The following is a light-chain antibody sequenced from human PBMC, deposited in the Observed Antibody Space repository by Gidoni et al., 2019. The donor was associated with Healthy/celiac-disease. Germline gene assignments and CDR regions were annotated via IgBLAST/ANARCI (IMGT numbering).Light chain of an antibody. Sequence: DIQFPQSPSSLSASVGDRVTITCRASQSISSYLNWYQQKPGKAPKLLIYAASSMQSGVPSSFSGSGSGTDFTLTSSSMQPEDFATYYCQQRYSTIPYTFGQGTKLEIK. CDR2: AAS. J-gene: IGKJ2*01. CDR1: QSISSY. CDR3: QQRYSTIPYT. V-gene: IGKV1-39*01.